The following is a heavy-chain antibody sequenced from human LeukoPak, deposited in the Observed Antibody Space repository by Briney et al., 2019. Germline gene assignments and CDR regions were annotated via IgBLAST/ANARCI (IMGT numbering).Heavy chain of an antibody. V-gene: IGHV4-31*03. CDR3: ARDHPDIVVVPAALGAFDI. Sequence: PSETLSLTCTVSGGSISSGGYYWSWIRQHPGKGLEWIGYIYYSGSTYYNPSLKSRVTISVDTSKNQFSLKLSSVTAADTAVYYCARDHPDIVVVPAALGAFDIWGQGTMVTVSS. D-gene: IGHD2-2*01. CDR2: IYYSGST. J-gene: IGHJ3*02. CDR1: GGSISSGGYY.